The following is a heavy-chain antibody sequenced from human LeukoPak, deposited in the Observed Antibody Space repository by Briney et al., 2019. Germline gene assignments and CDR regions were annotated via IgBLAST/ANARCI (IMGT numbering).Heavy chain of an antibody. Sequence: GGSLRLSCAASGFTFSSHAMNWVRQAPGKGLEFVSTISSNGGSTYYADSVKGRFTISRDNSKNTLYLQVSSLRAEDTALYYCVKDDRYFYGSGSPSWGQGTLVTVSS. V-gene: IGHV3-64D*09. CDR1: GFTFSSHA. D-gene: IGHD3-10*01. CDR3: VKDDRYFYGSGSPS. J-gene: IGHJ5*02. CDR2: ISSNGGST.